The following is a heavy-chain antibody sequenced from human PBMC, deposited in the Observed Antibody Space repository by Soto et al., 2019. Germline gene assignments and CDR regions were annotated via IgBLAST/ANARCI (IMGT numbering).Heavy chain of an antibody. CDR1: GFTFTDFY. CDR2: IRPDGTET. CDR3: AGWGGHDDHY. Sequence: EVQLVQSGGGLVQPGGSLRLSCVGSGFTFTDFYMNWVRQAPGKGLEWVANIRPDGTETNYGEAVRGRFTPSRDNAQNSLFLKMNSLRADDTALYYGAGWGGHDDHYWGQGILVTVSS. V-gene: IGHV3-7*03. J-gene: IGHJ4*02. D-gene: IGHD3-16*01.